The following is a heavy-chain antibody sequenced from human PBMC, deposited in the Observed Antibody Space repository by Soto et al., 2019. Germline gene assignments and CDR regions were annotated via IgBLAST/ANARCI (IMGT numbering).Heavy chain of an antibody. CDR2: ISWDGEK. CDR1: GFSLNTRGVG. J-gene: IGHJ4*02. D-gene: IGHD3-9*01. V-gene: IGHV2-5*02. Sequence: QITLKESGPPLLKPTQTLTLTCTFSGFSLNTRGVGVGWIHQPPGKALEWLALISWDGEKRYRPSLKSRLTIPKDISENQVVLTMTNMDPVDTATYYCAHRSGDLLTGHYYFDYWGQGTLVTVSS. CDR3: AHRSGDLLTGHYYFDY.